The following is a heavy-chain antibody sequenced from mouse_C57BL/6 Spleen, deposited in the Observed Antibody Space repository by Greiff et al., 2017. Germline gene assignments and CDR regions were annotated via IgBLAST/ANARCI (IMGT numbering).Heavy chain of an antibody. Sequence: VQLQQPGAELVMPGASVKLSCKASGYTFTSYWMHWVKQRPGQGLEWIGEIDPSDSYTNYNQKFKGKSTLTVDKSSSTAYMQLSSLTSEDSAVYYCARGVITTVVARDYFDYWGQGTTLTVSS. D-gene: IGHD1-1*01. CDR1: GYTFTSYW. V-gene: IGHV1-69*01. J-gene: IGHJ2*01. CDR3: ARGVITTVVARDYFDY. CDR2: IDPSDSYT.